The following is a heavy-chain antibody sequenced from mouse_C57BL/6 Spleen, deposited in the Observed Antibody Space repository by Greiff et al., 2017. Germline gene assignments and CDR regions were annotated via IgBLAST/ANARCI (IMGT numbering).Heavy chain of an antibody. CDR1: GYTFTSYW. J-gene: IGHJ4*01. V-gene: IGHV1-55*01. D-gene: IGHD1-1*01. CDR3: ARSTVVSAMDY. CDR2: IYPGSGST. Sequence: QVQLQQPGAELVKPGASVKMSCKASGYTFTSYWITWVKQRPGQGLEWIGDIYPGSGSTNYTEKFKSKATLTVDTSSSTAYMQLSSLTSEDSAVYYCARSTVVSAMDYWGQGTSVTVSS.